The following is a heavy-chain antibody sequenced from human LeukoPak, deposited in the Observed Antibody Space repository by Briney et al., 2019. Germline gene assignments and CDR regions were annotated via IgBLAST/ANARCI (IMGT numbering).Heavy chain of an antibody. J-gene: IGHJ5*02. Sequence: SETLSLTCTVSGGSISSYYWSWIRQPAGKGLEWIGRIYTSGSTNYNPSLKSRVTMSVDTSKNQSSLKLSSVTAADTAVYYCARARYSSSWYGGPNWFDPWGQGTLVTVSS. CDR3: ARARYSSSWYGGPNWFDP. CDR1: GGSISSYY. D-gene: IGHD6-13*01. V-gene: IGHV4-4*07. CDR2: IYTSGST.